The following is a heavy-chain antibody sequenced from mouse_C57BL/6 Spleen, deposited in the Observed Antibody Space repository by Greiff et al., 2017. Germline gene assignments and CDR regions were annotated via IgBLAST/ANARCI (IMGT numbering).Heavy chain of an antibody. Sequence: QVQLKESGPGLVKPSQSLFLTCSITGFPITSGYYWIWIRQTPGKPLEWMGYITHSGETFYNPSLPSPISITRETSKNQFFLHLNSVTTEDTAMYYCAGGAYYSNYSFAYWGQGTLVTVSA. CDR1: GFPITSGYY. CDR3: AGGAYYSNYSFAY. V-gene: IGHV12-3*01. CDR2: ITHSGET. J-gene: IGHJ3*01. D-gene: IGHD2-5*01.